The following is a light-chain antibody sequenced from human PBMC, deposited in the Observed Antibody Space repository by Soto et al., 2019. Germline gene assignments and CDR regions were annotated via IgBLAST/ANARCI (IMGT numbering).Light chain of an antibody. CDR3: SSYTSSSIPYV. V-gene: IGLV2-14*01. J-gene: IGLJ1*01. Sequence: QSAVTQPASVSGSPGHSITISCSGTSSDVGGYNYVSWYQQHPGKAPKLMIYEVSNRPSGVSNRFSGSKSGNTASLTISGLQAEDEADYYCSSYTSSSIPYVFGTGTKVTVL. CDR1: SSDVGGYNY. CDR2: EVS.